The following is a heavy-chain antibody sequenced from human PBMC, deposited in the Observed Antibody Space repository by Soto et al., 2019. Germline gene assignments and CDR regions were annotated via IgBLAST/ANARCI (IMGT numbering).Heavy chain of an antibody. Sequence: SETLSLTCAVSGESFSGYIWTWIRQTPGKGLQWIGQINHSGSASYNPSLKSRVTISLHTSNSQFSLELSSVTAADTAVYYCASLGEPTRYDAFDIWGQGTMVTVSS. D-gene: IGHD3-16*01. CDR1: GESFSGYI. CDR2: INHSGSA. CDR3: ASLGEPTRYDAFDI. V-gene: IGHV4-34*01. J-gene: IGHJ3*02.